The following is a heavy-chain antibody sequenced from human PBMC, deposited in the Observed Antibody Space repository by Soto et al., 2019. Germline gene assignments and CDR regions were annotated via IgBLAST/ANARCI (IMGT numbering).Heavy chain of an antibody. CDR1: GYTFTGHY. Sequence: ASVKVSCKASGYTFTGHYIPWVRQAPEQGPEWMGELGPESGAIRHAQKFQGGVTMTRDMSSPTVYMELNNLSPDDTAVYYCGRGRSGQIVVFYWGQGTPVPVSS. V-gene: IGHV1-2*02. D-gene: IGHD1-26*01. J-gene: IGHJ4*02. CDR3: GRGRSGQIVVFY. CDR2: LGPESGAI.